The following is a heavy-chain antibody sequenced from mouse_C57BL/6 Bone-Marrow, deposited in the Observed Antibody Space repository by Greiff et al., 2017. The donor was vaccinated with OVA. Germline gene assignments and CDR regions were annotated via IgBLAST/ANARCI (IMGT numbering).Heavy chain of an antibody. Sequence: EVKVVESGGGLVKPGGSLKLSCAASGFTFSDYGMHWVRQAPEKGLEWVAYISSGSSTIYYADTVKGRFTISRDNAKNTLFLQMTSLRSEDTAMYYCARTTTVDYYAMDYWGQGTSVTVSS. CDR2: ISSGSSTI. J-gene: IGHJ4*01. CDR3: ARTTTVDYYAMDY. CDR1: GFTFSDYG. V-gene: IGHV5-17*01. D-gene: IGHD1-1*01.